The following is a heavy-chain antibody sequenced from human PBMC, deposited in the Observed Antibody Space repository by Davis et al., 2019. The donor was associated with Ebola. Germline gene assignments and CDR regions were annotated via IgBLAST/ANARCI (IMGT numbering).Heavy chain of an antibody. Sequence: ASVKVSCKASGYTFTGYYMHWVRQAPGQGLEWMGWMNPNSGNTGYAQKFQGRVTMTKNTSISTAYMEVSSLTSEDTAIYYCARRYDISGYYGWYFDLWGRGTLVTVSS. V-gene: IGHV1-8*02. D-gene: IGHD3-22*01. CDR3: ARRYDISGYYGWYFDL. CDR2: MNPNSGNT. J-gene: IGHJ2*01. CDR1: GYTFTGYY.